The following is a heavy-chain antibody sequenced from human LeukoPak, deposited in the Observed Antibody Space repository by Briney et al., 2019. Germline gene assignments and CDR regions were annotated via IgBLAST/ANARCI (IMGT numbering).Heavy chain of an antibody. CDR1: GGSISSGDYY. V-gene: IGHV4-30-4*08. D-gene: IGHD6-13*01. CDR2: IYYSGST. CDR3: ARGSGFGIAAGGTTIDY. Sequence: SQTLSLTCTVSGGSISSGDYYWSWIRQPPGKGLEWIGYIYYSGSTYYNPSLKSRVTISVDTSKNQFSLKLSSVTAADTAVYYCARGSGFGIAAGGTTIDYWGQGTLVTVSS. J-gene: IGHJ4*02.